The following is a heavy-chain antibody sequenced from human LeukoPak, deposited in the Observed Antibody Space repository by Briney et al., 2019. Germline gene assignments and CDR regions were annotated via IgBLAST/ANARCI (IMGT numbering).Heavy chain of an antibody. V-gene: IGHV3-11*04. Sequence: GGLRLSCAASGFTFSDYYMSWIRQAPGKGLEWVSYISSSGSTIYYADSVKGRFTISRDNSKNTLYLQMNSLRAEDTAVYYCAREYMTAAVMGGFDYWGQGTLVTVSS. D-gene: IGHD6-13*01. CDR1: GFTFSDYY. J-gene: IGHJ4*02. CDR3: AREYMTAAVMGGFDY. CDR2: ISSSGSTI.